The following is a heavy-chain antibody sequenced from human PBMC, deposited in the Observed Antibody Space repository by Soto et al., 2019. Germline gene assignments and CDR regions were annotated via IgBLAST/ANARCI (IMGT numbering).Heavy chain of an antibody. D-gene: IGHD5-12*01. CDR3: ARDRGGFSP. CDR1: GFAFSDYY. Sequence: LRLSCVASGFAFSDYYMNWIRQTPEKGLEWVAYSSSSGDAIYYAHSVKGRFTISRDNAKNSVYLEMSSLRVEDTAVYYCARDRGGFSPWGQGALVTVSS. V-gene: IGHV3-11*01. CDR2: SSSSGDAI. J-gene: IGHJ5*02.